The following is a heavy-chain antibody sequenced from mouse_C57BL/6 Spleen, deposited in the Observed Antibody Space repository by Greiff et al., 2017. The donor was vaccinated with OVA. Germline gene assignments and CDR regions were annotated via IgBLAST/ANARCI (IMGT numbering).Heavy chain of an antibody. Sequence: QVQLKQPGAELVKPGASVKLSCKASGYTFTSYWMHWVKQRPGRGLEWIGRIDPNSGGTKYNEKFKSKATLTVDNPSSTASMQLSSLTSEDSAVAYYAREHYDYDGYAMDYWGQGTSVTVSS. CDR2: IDPNSGGT. CDR1: GYTFTSYW. V-gene: IGHV1-72*01. D-gene: IGHD2-4*01. J-gene: IGHJ4*01. CDR3: AREHYDYDGYAMDY.